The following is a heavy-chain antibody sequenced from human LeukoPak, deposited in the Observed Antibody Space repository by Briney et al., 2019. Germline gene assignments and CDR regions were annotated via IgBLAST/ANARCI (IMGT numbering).Heavy chain of an antibody. CDR3: APIAIRSGY. J-gene: IGHJ4*02. Sequence: GGSLRLSCAASGFTFDDYGMSWVRQAPGKGLEWVSVIYSGGSTYYADSVKGRFTISRDNSKNTLYLQMNSLRAEDTAVYYCAPIAIRSGYWGQGTLVTVSS. V-gene: IGHV3-66*01. CDR1: GFTFDDYG. D-gene: IGHD3-9*01. CDR2: IYSGGST.